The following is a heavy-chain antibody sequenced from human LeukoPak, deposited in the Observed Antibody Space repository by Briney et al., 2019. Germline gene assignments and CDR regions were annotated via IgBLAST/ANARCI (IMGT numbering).Heavy chain of an antibody. V-gene: IGHV3-74*01. CDR2: IKNDGSGA. D-gene: IGHD1-26*01. CDR1: GFTYSSYW. Sequence: PGGSLRLSCAASGFTYSSYWMHWVRQAPGKGLVWVSRIKNDGSGATYADSVKGRFTTSIDNAKNTLYLQMNSLRAEDTAVYYCASTSGTYRFDPWGQGTLVTVSS. CDR3: ASTSGTYRFDP. J-gene: IGHJ5*02.